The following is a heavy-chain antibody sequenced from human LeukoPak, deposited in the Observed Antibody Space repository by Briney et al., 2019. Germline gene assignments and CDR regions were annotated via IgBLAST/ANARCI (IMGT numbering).Heavy chain of an antibody. CDR2: LYPSGST. CDR3: ARVVLVSTSRYDAFDI. Sequence: SETLSLTCTVSGDSIRSGSYFWNWIRQPAGKGLEWIGRLYPSGSTNYSPSLKSRVTMSLDTSKNQFSLNLNSVTAADTAVYYCARVVLVSTSRYDAFDIWGPGTMVTVSS. V-gene: IGHV4-61*02. CDR1: GDSIRSGSYF. D-gene: IGHD2-2*01. J-gene: IGHJ3*02.